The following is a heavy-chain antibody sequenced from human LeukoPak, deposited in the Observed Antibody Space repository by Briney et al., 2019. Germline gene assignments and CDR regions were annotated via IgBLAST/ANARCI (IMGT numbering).Heavy chain of an antibody. D-gene: IGHD6-13*01. CDR3: ARHSSSYYDFDY. V-gene: IGHV4-59*08. J-gene: IGHJ4*02. CDR1: GGSISSFY. Sequence: SETLSLTCTVAGGSISSFYWSWIRQPPGSELEWIGYIYYSGSTSYNPSLKSRVTISVDTSKNQFSLMLSSVTAADTAVYYCARHSSSYYDFDYWGQGTLVTVSS. CDR2: IYYSGST.